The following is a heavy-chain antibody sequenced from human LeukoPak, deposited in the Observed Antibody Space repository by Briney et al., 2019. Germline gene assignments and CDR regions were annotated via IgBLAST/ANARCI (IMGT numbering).Heavy chain of an antibody. Sequence: GGSLRLSCAASGFTFSSYSMNWVRQAPGEGLEWVGFIRSNLYGGTPEYAASVKGRFTISRDDSNSIAYLEMDSLKTDDTAVYYCTRDQTPYYWGQGTLVTVSS. V-gene: IGHV3-49*04. J-gene: IGHJ4*02. CDR3: TRDQTPYY. CDR2: IRSNLYGGTP. CDR1: GFTFSSYS.